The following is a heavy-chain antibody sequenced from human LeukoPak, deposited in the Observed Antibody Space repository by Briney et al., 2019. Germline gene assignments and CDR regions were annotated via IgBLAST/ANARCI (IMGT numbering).Heavy chain of an antibody. CDR1: GFTFSSHS. Sequence: GGSLRLSCAASGFTFSSHSMNWVRQAPGKGLEWVSVIYSGGSTYYADSVKGRFTISRDNSKNTLYLQMNSLRAEDTAVYYCAKAYGGYESHYYYYGMDVWGQGTTVTVSS. CDR3: AKAYGGYESHYYYYGMDV. V-gene: IGHV3-66*02. J-gene: IGHJ6*02. CDR2: IYSGGST. D-gene: IGHD5-12*01.